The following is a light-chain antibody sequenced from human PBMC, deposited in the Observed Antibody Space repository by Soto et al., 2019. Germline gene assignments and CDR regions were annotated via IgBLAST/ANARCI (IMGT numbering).Light chain of an antibody. CDR1: QSVSSN. CDR2: GAS. J-gene: IGKJ5*01. CDR3: QQYNNWPIT. V-gene: IGKV3-15*01. Sequence: EIVMTQSPATLSLSRGEGATLSCGASQSVSSNLAWYQQKPGQAPRLLIYGASTRATGIPARFSGSGSGTEFTLTISSLQSEDFAVYYCQQYNNWPITFGQGTRLEIK.